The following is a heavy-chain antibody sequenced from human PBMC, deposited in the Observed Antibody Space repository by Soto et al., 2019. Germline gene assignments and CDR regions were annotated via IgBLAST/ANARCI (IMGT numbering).Heavy chain of an antibody. J-gene: IGHJ4*02. CDR3: ARRGPHYPDY. CDR2: TRNKANSYTT. V-gene: IGHV3-72*01. CDR1: GFTCSDHY. D-gene: IGHD3-10*01. Sequence: EVQVVESGGGLVQPGGSLRLSCAASGFTCSDHYMDWVRQAPGKGLEWVGLTRNKANSYTTEYAASVRGRFTISRDDSKNSLYLQMNSLKTEDTAVYYCARRGPHYPDYWGPGTLVTVSS.